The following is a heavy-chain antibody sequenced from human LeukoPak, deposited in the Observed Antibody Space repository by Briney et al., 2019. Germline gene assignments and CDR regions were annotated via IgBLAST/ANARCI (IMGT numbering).Heavy chain of an antibody. CDR2: IYYSGST. CDR3: ARDRFDDAFDI. V-gene: IGHV4-31*03. CDR1: GGSISSGGYY. Sequence: SETLSLTCTVSGGSISSGGYYWSWIRQHPGKGLEWIGYIYYSGSTYYNPSLKSRVTISVDTSKNQFSLKLSSVTAADTAVYYCARDRFDDAFDIWGQGTMVTVSS. D-gene: IGHD3-10*01. J-gene: IGHJ3*02.